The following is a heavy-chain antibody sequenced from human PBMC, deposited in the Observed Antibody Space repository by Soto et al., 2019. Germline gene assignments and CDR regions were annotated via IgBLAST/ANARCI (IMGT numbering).Heavy chain of an antibody. J-gene: IGHJ4*02. Sequence: HPGGSLRLSCAASGFTFSSYAMHWVRQAPGKGLEWVAVISYDGSNKYYADSVKGRFTISRDNSKNTLYLQMNSLRAEDTAVYYCAKDSGRFGELFHYWGQGTLVTVSS. CDR2: ISYDGSNK. D-gene: IGHD3-10*01. CDR1: GFTFSSYA. V-gene: IGHV3-30-3*01. CDR3: AKDSGRFGELFHY.